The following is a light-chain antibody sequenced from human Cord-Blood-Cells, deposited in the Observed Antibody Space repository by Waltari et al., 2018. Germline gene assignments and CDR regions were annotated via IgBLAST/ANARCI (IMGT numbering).Light chain of an antibody. CDR1: QSISSW. J-gene: IGKJ2*01. Sequence: DIQMTQSPSTLSASVGDRVTLTCRASQSISSWLAWYQPKPGKAPKLLIYKASSLESGVPSRFSGSGSGTEFTLTISSLQPDDFATYYCQQYNSYSYTFGQGTKLEIK. CDR3: QQYNSYSYT. CDR2: KAS. V-gene: IGKV1-5*03.